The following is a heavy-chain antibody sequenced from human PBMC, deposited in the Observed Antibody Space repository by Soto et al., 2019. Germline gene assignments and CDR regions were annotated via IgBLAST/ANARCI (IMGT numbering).Heavy chain of an antibody. D-gene: IGHD2-21*02. CDR2: VYYTGST. J-gene: IGHJ5*02. CDR1: GASIRSTDYY. Sequence: SETLSLTXTVSGASIRSTDYYWSWIRQAPGRGLEWIGYVYYTGSTYYNPSLMSRLTISVDTSKNQFSLKLTSVTAAETAVYYCVRTAREGAVAPHWFDRWGQGTQVTVSS. CDR3: VRTAREGAVAPHWFDR. V-gene: IGHV4-30-4*01.